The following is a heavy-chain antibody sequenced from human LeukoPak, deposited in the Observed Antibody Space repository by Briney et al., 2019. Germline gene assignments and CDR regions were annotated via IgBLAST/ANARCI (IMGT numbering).Heavy chain of an antibody. Sequence: SETLSLTCTVSGGSISSYYWSWIRQPPGKGLEWIGYIYYSGSTIYNPSLKSRGTISVDTSKNHFSLKLSSVTAADTAVYYCARGGYSYYYFDYWGQGTLVTVSS. D-gene: IGHD5-18*01. J-gene: IGHJ4*02. CDR3: ARGGYSYYYFDY. V-gene: IGHV4-59*01. CDR2: IYYSGST. CDR1: GGSISSYY.